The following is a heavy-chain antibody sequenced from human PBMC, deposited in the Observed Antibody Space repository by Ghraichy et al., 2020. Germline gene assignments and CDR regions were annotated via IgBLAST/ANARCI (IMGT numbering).Heavy chain of an antibody. CDR3: ARDGPGGGI. J-gene: IGHJ4*02. V-gene: IGHV3-53*01. CDR1: GVTVSDNY. D-gene: IGHD2-8*02. CDR2: IYSGGDT. Sequence: GESLNISCVASGVTVSDNYMLWFRQAPGKGLEWVSLIYSGGDTDYADSVRGRFTISRDKSKNTLYLQMHSLRAEDTAVYYCARDGPGGGIRGQGTLVTVSS.